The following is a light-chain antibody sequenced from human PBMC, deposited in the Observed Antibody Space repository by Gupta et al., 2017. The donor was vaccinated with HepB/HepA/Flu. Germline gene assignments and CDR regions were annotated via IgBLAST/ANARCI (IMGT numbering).Light chain of an antibody. J-gene: IGLJ2*01. CDR2: DVS. CDR3: TSYTSSRTVI. CDR1: SSDVGGYNF. V-gene: IGLV2-14*03. Sequence: QSALTQPASVSGSPGQSITISCTGTSSDVGGYNFVSWYQQHPGKAPKLLSYDVSNRPSGVSNRFSGSKSGNTASLTISGLQGEDEADYYCTSYTSSRTVIFGGGAKLTVV.